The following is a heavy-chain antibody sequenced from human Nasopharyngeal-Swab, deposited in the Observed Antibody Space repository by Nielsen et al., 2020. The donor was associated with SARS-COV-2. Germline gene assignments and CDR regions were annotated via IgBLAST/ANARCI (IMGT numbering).Heavy chain of an antibody. J-gene: IGHJ6*02. CDR2: INHSGNT. D-gene: IGHD3-22*01. V-gene: IGHV4-34*01. CDR3: ARDHYYDSSAYYPFHKRYYYGMDV. Sequence: RQAPGKGLEWIGDINHSGNTDYNPSLKSRVTISIDTSKNQFSLQVSTVTAADTAIYFCARDHYYDSSAYYPFHKRYYYGMDVWGQGTTVTVSS.